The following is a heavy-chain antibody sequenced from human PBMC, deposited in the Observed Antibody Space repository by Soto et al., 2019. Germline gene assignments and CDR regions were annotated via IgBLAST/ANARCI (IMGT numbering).Heavy chain of an antibody. J-gene: IGHJ4*02. V-gene: IGHV3-23*01. CDR1: GFTLSSYA. CDR2: SGSGGRT. CDR3: ARAVGSTLY. Sequence: EVQLLVSGGGLVQPWGSLRLSCTASGFTLSSYAMAWVRQATGKGLEWVSASGSGGRTYYADSAKGRFIVSRDNSRSTVFLQMNSLRVGDTAMYYCARAVGSTLYWDQGTLVTVSS. D-gene: IGHD2-2*03.